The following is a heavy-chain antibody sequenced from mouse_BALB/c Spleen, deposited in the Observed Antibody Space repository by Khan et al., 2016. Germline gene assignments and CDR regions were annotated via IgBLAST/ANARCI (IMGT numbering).Heavy chain of an antibody. CDR3: ARGRSPAVAMDW. V-gene: IGHV5-9-1*01. Sequence: EVELVESGGGLVKPGGSLKLSCAASGFTFSSYAMSWVRQTPEKRLEWVATISSGGNYTYYPDSVKGRFTISRDNAKNTLYLQMSSLSSEDTAMYYCARGRSPAVAMDWWGRRTSVTVS. CDR2: ISSGGNYT. CDR1: GFTFSSYA. J-gene: IGHJ4*01.